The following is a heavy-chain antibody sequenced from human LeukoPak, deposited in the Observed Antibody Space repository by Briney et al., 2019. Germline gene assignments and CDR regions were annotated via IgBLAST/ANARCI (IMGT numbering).Heavy chain of an antibody. CDR1: GFTFSNAW. CDR2: IKSKPDGGTT. D-gene: IGHD2-15*01. V-gene: IGHV3-15*01. J-gene: IGHJ3*02. CDR3: TTGGWFNAFDI. Sequence: GGSLRLSCAASGFTFSNAWMSWVRQAPGKGLEWVGRIKSKPDGGTTDYAAPVKGRFTISRDDSKNTVYLQMNSLKTEDTAVHYCTTGGWFNAFDIWGQGTMVTVSS.